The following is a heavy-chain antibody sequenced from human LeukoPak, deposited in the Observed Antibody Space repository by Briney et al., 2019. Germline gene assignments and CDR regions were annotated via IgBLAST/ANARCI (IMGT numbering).Heavy chain of an antibody. J-gene: IGHJ4*02. CDR3: ARVPANYGGNSWSDY. CDR1: GFTVSNNY. CDR2: IFSGGST. V-gene: IGHV3-53*01. Sequence: GGSLILSCAASGFTVSNNYMTWVRQAPGKGLEWVSVIFSGGSTYYADSVKGRFTISRDNSKNTLYLHMNSLRAEDTAVYYCARVPANYGGNSWSDYWGQGTLVTVSS. D-gene: IGHD4-23*01.